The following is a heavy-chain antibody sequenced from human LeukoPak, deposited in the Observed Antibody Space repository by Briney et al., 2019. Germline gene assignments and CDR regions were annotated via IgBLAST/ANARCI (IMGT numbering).Heavy chain of an antibody. Sequence: PGGSLRLSCAASGFTFSDHYMDWVRQAPGKGLEWVGRTRNKANSYTTEYAASVKGRFTISRDDSKNSLYLQMNSLKTEDTAVYYCARDAAIRRAGYSSSWYGAFDIWGQGTMVTVSS. J-gene: IGHJ3*02. D-gene: IGHD6-13*01. CDR3: ARDAAIRRAGYSSSWYGAFDI. V-gene: IGHV3-72*01. CDR2: TRNKANSYTT. CDR1: GFTFSDHY.